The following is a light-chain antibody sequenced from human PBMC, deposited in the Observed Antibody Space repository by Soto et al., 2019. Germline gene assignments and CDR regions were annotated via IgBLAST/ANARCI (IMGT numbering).Light chain of an antibody. Sequence: QSVLTQPPSVSGAPGQRVTISCTGSSSNIGAGHAVHWYQQLPGTAPKLLIHSNNNRPSGVPDRFSGSKSGTSASLAIAGLQAEDEADYYCSSFTSRSTFNYVFGTGTKVTVL. CDR1: SSNIGAGHA. V-gene: IGLV1-40*01. CDR2: SNN. CDR3: SSFTSRSTFNYV. J-gene: IGLJ1*01.